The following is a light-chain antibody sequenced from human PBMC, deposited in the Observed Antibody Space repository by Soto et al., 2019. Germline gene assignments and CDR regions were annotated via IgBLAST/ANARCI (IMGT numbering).Light chain of an antibody. V-gene: IGKV1-5*03. CDR1: QSISSW. CDR3: QQYNSYPWT. J-gene: IGKJ1*01. Sequence: DIQMTQSPSTLSASVGDSVTITCRVSQSISSWLAWYQQKQGKAPKLLIYKASSLESGDTSRFSGGGSGTEFTLTISSLQPDDFATYYCQQYNSYPWTFGQGTKVEIK. CDR2: KAS.